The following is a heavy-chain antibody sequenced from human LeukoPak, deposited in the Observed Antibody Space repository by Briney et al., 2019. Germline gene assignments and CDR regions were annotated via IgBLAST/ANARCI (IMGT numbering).Heavy chain of an antibody. D-gene: IGHD1-26*01. CDR2: IYSGGST. CDR1: GFTVSSNY. J-gene: IGHJ4*02. V-gene: IGHV3-66*01. Sequence: GGSLRLSCAASGFTVSSNYMSWVRQAPGKGLEWVSVIYSGGSTYYANSVKGRFTISRDNSKNTLYLQMNSLRAEDTAVYYCARYSGSYYYFDYWGQGTLVTVSS. CDR3: ARYSGSYYYFDY.